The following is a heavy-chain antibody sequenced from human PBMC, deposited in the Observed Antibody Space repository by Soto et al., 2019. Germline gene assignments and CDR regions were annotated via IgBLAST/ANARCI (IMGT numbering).Heavy chain of an antibody. Sequence: QVQLQESGPGLVKPSQTLSLTCTVSGGSISSGGYYWSWIRQHPGKGLEWIGYIYYSGSTYYNPSLESRVTISVDTSKNQVSLKLSSVTAADTAVYYCAREVGDYYGSGRYYGMDVWGQGTTVTVSS. D-gene: IGHD3-10*01. J-gene: IGHJ6*02. V-gene: IGHV4-31*03. CDR2: IYYSGST. CDR1: GGSISSGGYY. CDR3: AREVGDYYGSGRYYGMDV.